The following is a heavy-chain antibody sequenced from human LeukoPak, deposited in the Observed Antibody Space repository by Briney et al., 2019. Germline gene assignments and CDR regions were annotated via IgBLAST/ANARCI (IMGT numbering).Heavy chain of an antibody. Sequence: SETLSLTCAVYGGSFSGYYWNWIRQPPGKGLEWIGEINHSGSTNYNPSLKSRVTISVDTSKNQFSLKLSSVTAADTAVYYCARGLSPDYWGQGTLVTVSS. J-gene: IGHJ4*02. CDR2: INHSGST. V-gene: IGHV4-34*01. CDR3: ARGLSPDY. CDR1: GGSFSGYY.